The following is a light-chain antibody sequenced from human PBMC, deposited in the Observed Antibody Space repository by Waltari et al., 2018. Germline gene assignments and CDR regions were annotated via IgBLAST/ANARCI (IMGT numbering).Light chain of an antibody. CDR1: QSVNIY. Sequence: IVLTQSPGTLSLSPGESATLSCRASQSVNIYLAWYQQKPGQAPRLLIHHTSTRAAGIPDRFSGSGSGTDFSLTISRLEPEDFAVYYCQHYLRLPATFGQGTTVEI. CDR3: QHYLRLPAT. CDR2: HTS. J-gene: IGKJ1*01. V-gene: IGKV3-20*01.